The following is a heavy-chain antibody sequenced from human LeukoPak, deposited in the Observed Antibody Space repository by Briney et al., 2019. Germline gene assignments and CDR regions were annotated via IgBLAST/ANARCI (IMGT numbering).Heavy chain of an antibody. V-gene: IGHV5-51*01. CDR2: IYPGDSDT. D-gene: IGHD5-24*01. Sequence: GESLKISCKGSGYSFTSYWIGWVRQMPGKGLEWMGIIYPGDSDTRYSPSFQGQVTISADKSISTAHLQWSSLKASDTAMYYCARHVIIQDGYNLFDYWGQGTLVTVSS. CDR1: GYSFTSYW. CDR3: ARHVIIQDGYNLFDY. J-gene: IGHJ4*02.